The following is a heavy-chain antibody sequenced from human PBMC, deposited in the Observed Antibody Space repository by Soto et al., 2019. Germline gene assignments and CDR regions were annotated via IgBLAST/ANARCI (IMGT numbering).Heavy chain of an antibody. CDR3: ATRSPAFDC. J-gene: IGHJ4*02. V-gene: IGHV1-18*01. CDR2: ISTSKGDT. Sequence: QVQMVQSGPEVKKPGASVKVSCKTSGYTFTSYGVAWVRQAPGQGLEWMGWISTSKGDTTYAQKFQGRVTMTTDTSTSTAYMELRSLRSDDTAVYYCATRSPAFDCWGQGTLGTVSS. CDR1: GYTFTSYG.